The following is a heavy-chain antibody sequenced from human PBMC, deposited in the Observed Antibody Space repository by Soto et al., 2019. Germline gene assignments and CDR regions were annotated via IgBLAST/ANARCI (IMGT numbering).Heavy chain of an antibody. CDR2: ISGSGGST. D-gene: IGHD3-16*02. CDR1: GFTFSSFA. V-gene: IGHV3-23*01. CDR3: ARGLYAGKGSPPDF. Sequence: LRLSCAASGFTFSSFAMSWVRQAPGKGLDWVSAISGSGGSTYSADSVKGRFTISRDNSKNTLYLQMSSLRAEDTAVYYCARGLYAGKGSPPDFWGQGSLVTVSS. J-gene: IGHJ4*02.